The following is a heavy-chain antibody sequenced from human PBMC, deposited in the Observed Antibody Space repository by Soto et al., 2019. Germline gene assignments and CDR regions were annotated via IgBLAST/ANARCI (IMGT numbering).Heavy chain of an antibody. CDR1: GFTFSSYA. V-gene: IGHV3-23*01. Sequence: EVQLLESGGGLVQPGGSLRLSCAASGFTFSSYAMSWVRQAPGKGLEWVSAISGSSGSTYYADSVKARFTISGNNSKNTMYLQMISLRAEDTAVYYCAKASGWFGEFDYWGQVTLVTVSS. D-gene: IGHD3-10*01. CDR3: AKASGWFGEFDY. CDR2: ISGSSGST. J-gene: IGHJ4*02.